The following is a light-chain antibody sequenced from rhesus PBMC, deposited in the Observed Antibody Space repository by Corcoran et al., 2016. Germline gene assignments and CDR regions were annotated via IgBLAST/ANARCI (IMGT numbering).Light chain of an antibody. CDR1: ETVSFFGINL. CDR2: QAS. J-gene: IGKJ2*01. Sequence: DTVLTQSPASLAVSPGQRATITCRASETVSFFGINLIHWYQQKPGQPPKLLIYQASNKDTGVPVRFSGRGSGTDFTLTINPVDADDAADYYCLQSKNSPYSFGQGTKVEIK. V-gene: IGKV7-13*02. CDR3: LQSKNSPYS.